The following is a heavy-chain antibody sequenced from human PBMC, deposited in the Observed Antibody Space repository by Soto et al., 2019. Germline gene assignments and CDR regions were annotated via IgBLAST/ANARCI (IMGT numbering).Heavy chain of an antibody. CDR1: GVCVNTEKVY. CDR3: ARDRGYSGYDLI. Sequence: PXGSLALACTVSGVCVNTEKVYWTWIRQPPGKGLEWIGYINDSGRTNYNPSLRGRVSISVDTSKNQFSLSLNSVTAADTALYFCARDRGYSGYDLIWGQGALVTVSS. V-gene: IGHV4-61*01. CDR2: INDSGRT. D-gene: IGHD5-12*01. J-gene: IGHJ4*02.